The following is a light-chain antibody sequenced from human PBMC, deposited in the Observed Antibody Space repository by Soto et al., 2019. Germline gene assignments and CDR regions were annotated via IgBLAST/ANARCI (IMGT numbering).Light chain of an antibody. Sequence: QSVLTQPASVSGSPGQSIAISCTGTSSDVGGYNYVSWYQQHPGKAPKLMSYYVSNRPSGVSDRFSGSKSGNTASLTISGLQAEDEADYYCNSYTTSSTYVFGTGTKLTVL. CDR3: NSYTTSSTYV. CDR1: SSDVGGYNY. CDR2: YVS. J-gene: IGLJ1*01. V-gene: IGLV2-14*03.